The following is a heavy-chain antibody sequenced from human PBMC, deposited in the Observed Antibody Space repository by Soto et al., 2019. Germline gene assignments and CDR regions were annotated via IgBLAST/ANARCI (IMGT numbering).Heavy chain of an antibody. CDR1: GGTFSSYT. CDR2: IIPILGIA. D-gene: IGHD2-2*01. CDR3: AGEPAAIHAGNWFDP. J-gene: IGHJ5*02. Sequence: QVQLVQSGAEVKKPGSSVKVSCKASGGTFSSYTISWVRQAPGQGLEWMGRIIPILGIANYAQKFQGRVTITADKSTSTAYMQLSSLRSEDTAVYYCAGEPAAIHAGNWFDPWGQGSLVSVAS. V-gene: IGHV1-69*02.